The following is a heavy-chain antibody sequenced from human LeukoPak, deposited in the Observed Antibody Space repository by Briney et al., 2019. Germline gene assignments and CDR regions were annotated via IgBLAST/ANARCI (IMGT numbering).Heavy chain of an antibody. D-gene: IGHD6-13*01. J-gene: IGHJ5*02. CDR3: ARDGSSWSNWLDP. Sequence: GGSLRLSCAASGFTFSSYWMHWVRQAPGKGLVWVSRIKSDGSITSHADSVKGRFTISRDNAKNTLYLQMNSLRAEDTGVYYCARDGSSWSNWLDPWGQGTLVTVSS. CDR1: GFTFSSYW. CDR2: IKSDGSIT. V-gene: IGHV3-74*01.